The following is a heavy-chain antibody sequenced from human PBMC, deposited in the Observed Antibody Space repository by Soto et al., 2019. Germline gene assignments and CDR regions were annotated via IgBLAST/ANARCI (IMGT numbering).Heavy chain of an antibody. D-gene: IGHD1-20*01. CDR3: TRNLYNTGDFDH. CDR1: GYTFNDYD. J-gene: IGHJ4*02. Sequence: QVQLMQSGAEVRKPGASVKVSCKASGYTFNDYDINWVRQATGQGLEWLGWMTPKSGYTGYAQKFQGRVTLTRDTSRGTAYMELSSLTSEDTAVYYCTRNLYNTGDFDHWGQGTLVTVSS. V-gene: IGHV1-8*02. CDR2: MTPKSGYT.